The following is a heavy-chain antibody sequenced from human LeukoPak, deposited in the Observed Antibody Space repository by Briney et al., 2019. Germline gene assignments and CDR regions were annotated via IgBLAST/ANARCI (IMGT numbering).Heavy chain of an antibody. V-gene: IGHV4-59*01. CDR3: ARADSYGYPFDY. CDR2: IYYSGST. D-gene: IGHD5-18*01. Sequence: SETLSLTCTVSGGSINSYHWSWIRQPPGKGLEWIGYIYYSGSTNYNPSLKSRVTISVDTSKNQFSLKLSSVTAADTAVYYCARADSYGYPFDYWGQGTLVTVSS. J-gene: IGHJ4*02. CDR1: GGSINSYH.